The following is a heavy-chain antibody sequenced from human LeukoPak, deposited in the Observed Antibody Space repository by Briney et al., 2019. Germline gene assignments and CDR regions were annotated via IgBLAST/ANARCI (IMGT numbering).Heavy chain of an antibody. J-gene: IGHJ4*02. Sequence: GGSLRLSCAASGFTFSSYGMSWVRQAPGKGLEWVSAISGSGGSTYYADSVKGRFTISRDNSKNTLYLQMNSLRAEDTAVYYCAKDQRLADYFDHWGQGTLVTVSS. CDR2: ISGSGGST. V-gene: IGHV3-23*01. CDR3: AKDQRLADYFDH. CDR1: GFTFSSYG. D-gene: IGHD3-22*01.